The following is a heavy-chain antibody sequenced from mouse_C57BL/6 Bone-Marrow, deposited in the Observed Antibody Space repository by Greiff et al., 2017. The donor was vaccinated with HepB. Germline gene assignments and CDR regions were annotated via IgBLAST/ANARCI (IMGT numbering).Heavy chain of an antibody. J-gene: IGHJ2*01. CDR2: INYDGSST. D-gene: IGHD1-2*01. CDR3: ARAFTTAFDY. V-gene: IGHV5-16*01. CDR1: GFTFSDYY. Sequence: EVKLMESEGGLVQPGSSMKLSCTASGFTFSDYYMAWVCQVPEKGLEWVANINYDGSSTYYLDSLKSRFIISRDNAKNILYLQMSRLKSEDTATYYCARAFTTAFDYWGQGITLTVSS.